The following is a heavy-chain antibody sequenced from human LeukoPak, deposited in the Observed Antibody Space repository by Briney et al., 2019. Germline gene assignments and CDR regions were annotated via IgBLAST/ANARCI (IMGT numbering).Heavy chain of an antibody. CDR1: GFTFSSYS. V-gene: IGHV3-21*01. CDR2: ISSRSSYI. Sequence: GGSLRLSCAASGFTFSSYSMNWVRQAPGKGLEWVSSISSRSSYIYYADSVKGRFTISRDNAKNTLYLQMNSLRAEDTAMYYCARDSATGNFDSWGQGTLVTVSS. CDR3: ARDSATGNFDS. J-gene: IGHJ4*02. D-gene: IGHD3-10*01.